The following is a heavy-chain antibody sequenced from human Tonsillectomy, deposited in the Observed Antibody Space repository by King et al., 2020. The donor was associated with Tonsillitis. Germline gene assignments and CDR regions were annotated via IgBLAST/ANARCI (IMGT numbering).Heavy chain of an antibody. CDR1: EFTLSNYW. Sequence: VQLVESGGGLVQPGGSLRLSCAASEFTLSNYWMSWVRQAPGKGLEWVANIKQDGGEKYYVDSVKGRFTIPRDNAKNSLYLQMNSLRAEDTAVYYCAREGWLDYYYGMDVWGQGTTVTVSS. D-gene: IGHD5-12*01. CDR3: AREGWLDYYYGMDV. V-gene: IGHV3-7*01. CDR2: IKQDGGEK. J-gene: IGHJ6*02.